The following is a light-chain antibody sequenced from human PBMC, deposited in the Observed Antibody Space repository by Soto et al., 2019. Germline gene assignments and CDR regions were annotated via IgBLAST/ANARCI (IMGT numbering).Light chain of an antibody. V-gene: IGLV2-14*01. CDR3: SSYTSSSTYV. CDR2: EVS. Sequence: QSALTQSPSASASPGQSVTISCTGSSGDIGAYNYVSWSQQHPGKAPQLMIYEVSNRPSGVSNRFSGSKSGNTASLTISGLQAEDEADYYCSSYTSSSTYVFGTGTKLTVL. CDR1: SGDIGAYNY. J-gene: IGLJ1*01.